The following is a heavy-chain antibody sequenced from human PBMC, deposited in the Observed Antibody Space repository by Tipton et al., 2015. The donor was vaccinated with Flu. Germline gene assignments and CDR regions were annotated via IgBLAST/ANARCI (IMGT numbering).Heavy chain of an antibody. CDR1: GVSISSYY. J-gene: IGHJ6*02. CDR2: IYYSGTT. D-gene: IGHD1-1*01. V-gene: IGHV4-59*12. Sequence: TLSLTCTVSGVSISSYYWSWVRQPPGKGLEWIGSIYYSGTTYYNPSLKSRVTISVDSSKNEFSLTLASLTAADTAVYYCARDLWNDRRAYYYYGVDVWGQGTTVTVSS. CDR3: ARDLWNDRRAYYYYGVDV.